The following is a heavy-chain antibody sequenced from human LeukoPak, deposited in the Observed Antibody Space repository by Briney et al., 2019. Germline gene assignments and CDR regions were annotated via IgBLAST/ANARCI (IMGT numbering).Heavy chain of an antibody. V-gene: IGHV3-7*01. CDR1: GFTFSSYA. CDR3: ADLGYTD. Sequence: HAGGSLRLSCAVSGFTFSSYAMSWVRQAPGRGLEWVATIKNDGSDKYYVDSVKGRFTLSRDNAKSSLYLQMNSLRVEDTAVYYCADLGYTDGGQGTLVTVSS. CDR2: IKNDGSDK. J-gene: IGHJ4*02. D-gene: IGHD2-15*01.